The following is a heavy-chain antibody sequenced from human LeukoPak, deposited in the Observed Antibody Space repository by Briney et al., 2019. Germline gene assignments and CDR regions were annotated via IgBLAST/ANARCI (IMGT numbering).Heavy chain of an antibody. CDR3: ARRKTANDY. D-gene: IGHD5-18*01. Sequence: GESLKISCKGSGYSFTSYWIGWVRQMPGKGLEWMGIIDPVDSDTRYSPSFQGQVTISADKSISTAYLQWSSLKASDSAIYYCARRKTANDYWGQGTLVTVSS. J-gene: IGHJ4*02. CDR1: GYSFTSYW. CDR2: IDPVDSDT. V-gene: IGHV5-51*01.